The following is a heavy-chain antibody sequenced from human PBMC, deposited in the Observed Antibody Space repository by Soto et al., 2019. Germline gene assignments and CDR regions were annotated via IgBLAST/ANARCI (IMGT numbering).Heavy chain of an antibody. Sequence: QVQLVESGGGVVQPGRSLRLSCAASGFTFSSYGMHWVRQAPGKGLEWVAVISYDGRNKYYADSVKGRFTISRDNPKNTLYLQMNSMRAEDTAVYYCAKDNGWFGELLAPDSWGQGTLVTVSS. V-gene: IGHV3-30*18. CDR3: AKDNGWFGELLAPDS. CDR1: GFTFSSYG. D-gene: IGHD3-10*01. CDR2: ISYDGRNK. J-gene: IGHJ4*02.